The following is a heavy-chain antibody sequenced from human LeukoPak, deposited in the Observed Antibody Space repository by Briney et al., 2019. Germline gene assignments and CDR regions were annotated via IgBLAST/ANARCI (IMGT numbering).Heavy chain of an antibody. V-gene: IGHV1-18*01. CDR1: GYSFTSYG. CDR3: ALGYGSSWTGDAFDI. CDR2: ISAYNGNT. D-gene: IGHD6-13*01. J-gene: IGHJ3*02. Sequence: GASVKVSCKASGYSFTSYGISWVRQAPGQGLEWMGWISAYNGNTNYAQKLQGRVTMTTDTSTSTAYMELRSLRSDDTAVYYCALGYGSSWTGDAFDIWGQGTMVTVSS.